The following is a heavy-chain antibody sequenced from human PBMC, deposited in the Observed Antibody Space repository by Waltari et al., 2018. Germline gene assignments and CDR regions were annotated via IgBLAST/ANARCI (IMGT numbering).Heavy chain of an antibody. J-gene: IGHJ6*02. CDR3: AGSTSPRGYYYYGMDV. CDR1: AYRFPNNG. V-gene: IGHV1-18*04. Sequence: QVQLVQSGAEVKKPGASVKVSCKASAYRFPNNGVSWVRQAPGQGLEWMGWISGYNGITKDAQKLQGRVTMTTDTATSTAYMELRSLRSDDAAVYDCAGSTSPRGYYYYGMDVWGQGTTVTVSS. D-gene: IGHD1-26*01. CDR2: ISGYNGIT.